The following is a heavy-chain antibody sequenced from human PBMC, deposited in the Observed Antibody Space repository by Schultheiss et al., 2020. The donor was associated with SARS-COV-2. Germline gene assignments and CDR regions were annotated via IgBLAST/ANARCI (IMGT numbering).Heavy chain of an antibody. CDR1: GGSISSYY. CDR3: ARENHCSSTSCYIGYYYYYYMDV. Sequence: SETLSLTCTVSGGSISSYYWSWIRQPAGKGLEWIGRIYTSGSTNYNPSLKSRVTMSVDTSKNQFSLKLSSVTAADTAVYYCARENHCSSTSCYIGYYYYYYMDVWCKGTTVTVSS. V-gene: IGHV4-4*07. CDR2: IYTSGST. D-gene: IGHD2-2*02. J-gene: IGHJ6*03.